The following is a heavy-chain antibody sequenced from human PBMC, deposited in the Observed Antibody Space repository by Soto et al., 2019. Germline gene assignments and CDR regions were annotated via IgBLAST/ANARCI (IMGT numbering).Heavy chain of an antibody. D-gene: IGHD3-22*01. Sequence: SETLSLTCTVSGGSISSGDYYWSWIRQPPGKGLEWIGYIYYSGSTYYKPSLKSRVTISVDTSKKQYSLKQSSVTPENTTVYYCARDNYDRTGYYHGMDVWGQGTTVTVSS. CDR1: GGSISSGDYY. CDR2: IYYSGST. V-gene: IGHV4-30-4*01. J-gene: IGHJ6*02. CDR3: ARDNYDRTGYYHGMDV.